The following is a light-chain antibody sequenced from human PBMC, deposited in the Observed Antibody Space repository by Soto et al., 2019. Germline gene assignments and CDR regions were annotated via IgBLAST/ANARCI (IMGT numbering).Light chain of an antibody. CDR3: QQYHIDWP. CDR2: GAS. CDR1: QSVSSY. V-gene: IGKV3-15*01. J-gene: IGKJ1*01. Sequence: TEPPATLSLSKRERATLSYRASQSVSSYLAWYQQKPGQAPRLLISGASTGATGIPVRFSGSGSGTEFTLTISSLQPDDFATYYCQQYHIDWPFAQGSKVDIK.